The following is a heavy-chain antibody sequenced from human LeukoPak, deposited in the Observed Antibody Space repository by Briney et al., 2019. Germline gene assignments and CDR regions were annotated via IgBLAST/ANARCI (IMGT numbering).Heavy chain of an antibody. CDR3: ARDQDTAHAYDI. CDR2: VRNDGSNK. V-gene: IGHV3-30*02. D-gene: IGHD5-18*01. Sequence: GGSLKLSCAASGFTFSTYGMHWVRQAPGKGLEWVAYVRNDGSNKYYADTVKGRFTISRDNSKNTLYLQMNSLRAEDTAVYYCARDQDTAHAYDIWGQGTMVTVSS. CDR1: GFTFSTYG. J-gene: IGHJ3*02.